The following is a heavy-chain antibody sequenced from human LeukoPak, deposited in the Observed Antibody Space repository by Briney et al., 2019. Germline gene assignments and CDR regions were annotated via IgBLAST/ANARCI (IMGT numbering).Heavy chain of an antibody. CDR3: ARAPRSHYFDY. D-gene: IGHD3-3*01. CDR1: GGSIRSHY. Sequence: PSETLSLTCNVSGGSIRSHYWSWIRQPPGKGLEWIGYIYYSGSTNYNPSLKSRVTISVDTSKNQFSLKLSSVTAADTAVYYCARAPRSHYFDYWGQGTLVTVSS. J-gene: IGHJ4*02. CDR2: IYYSGST. V-gene: IGHV4-59*11.